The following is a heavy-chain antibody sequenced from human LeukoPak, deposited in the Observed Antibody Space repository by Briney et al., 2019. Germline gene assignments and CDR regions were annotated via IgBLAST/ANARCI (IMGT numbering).Heavy chain of an antibody. V-gene: IGHV3-64*01. D-gene: IGHD3-10*01. CDR2: ISSNGGST. CDR1: GFTFSSYA. CDR3: ARDGEGTFDY. J-gene: IGHJ4*02. Sequence: GGSLRLSCAASGFTFSSYAMHWVRQAPGKGLEYVSAISSNGGSTYYANSVKGRFTISRDNSKNTLYLQMGSLRAEDMAVYYCARDGEGTFDYWGQGTLVTVSS.